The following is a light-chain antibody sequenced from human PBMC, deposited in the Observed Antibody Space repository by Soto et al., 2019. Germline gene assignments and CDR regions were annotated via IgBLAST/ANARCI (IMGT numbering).Light chain of an antibody. CDR3: SSYTTVFTYV. Sequence: QSALTQPASVSGSPGQSITVSCTGTSRDVGLYDYVSWFQQHPGKSPKLIIYEVSHRPSGVSSRFSGSKSGNTASLTISGLQTEDEADYYCSSYTTVFTYVYGTGTKLTVL. CDR2: EVS. V-gene: IGLV2-14*01. CDR1: SRDVGLYDY. J-gene: IGLJ1*01.